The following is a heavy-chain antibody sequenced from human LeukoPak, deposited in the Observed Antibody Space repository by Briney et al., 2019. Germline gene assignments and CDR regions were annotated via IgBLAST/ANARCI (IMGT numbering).Heavy chain of an antibody. CDR1: GGFMSGHY. J-gene: IGHJ5*02. CDR2: IFSSGST. V-gene: IGHV4-59*11. CDR3: ARAVSGSDYWFDP. Sequence: PSETLSLTCNVSGGFMSGHYWTWIRQPPGKGLEWIGCIFSSGSTNYNPSLKSRVTISVDTSKNQFSQSLRSVTAADTAVYYCARAVSGSDYWFDPWGQGTLVTVSS. D-gene: IGHD5-12*01.